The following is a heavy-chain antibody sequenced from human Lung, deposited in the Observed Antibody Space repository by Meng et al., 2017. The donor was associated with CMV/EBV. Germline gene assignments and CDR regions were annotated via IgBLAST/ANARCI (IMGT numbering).Heavy chain of an antibody. D-gene: IGHD3-16*01. V-gene: IGHV1-69*05. CDR1: GGTFSSYT. Sequence: SXXVSXXASGGTFSSYTVNWVRQAPGQGLEWMGRIIPMFGATSYTQKFQGRATITTDESTSTAYMELSSLRSEDTAVYYCAREPEATYPEYDGYYFDYWGQGXLVTVSS. CDR3: AREPEATYPEYDGYYFDY. J-gene: IGHJ4*02. CDR2: IIPMFGAT.